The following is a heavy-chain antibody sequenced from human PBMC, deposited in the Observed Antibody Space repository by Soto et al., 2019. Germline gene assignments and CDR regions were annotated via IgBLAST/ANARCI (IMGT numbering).Heavy chain of an antibody. J-gene: IGHJ4*02. CDR1: GFTFSSYA. CDR3: ARDLALAGNY. CDR2: ISSTSSYT. V-gene: IGHV3-21*01. Sequence: PWGSLRLSCAASGFTFSSYAMNWVRQTQEKGLEWVSSISSTSSYTHYSDSVKGRFTISRDNANNSLFLQMNSLRAEDTATYYCARDLALAGNYWGQGVLVTVSS. D-gene: IGHD6-19*01.